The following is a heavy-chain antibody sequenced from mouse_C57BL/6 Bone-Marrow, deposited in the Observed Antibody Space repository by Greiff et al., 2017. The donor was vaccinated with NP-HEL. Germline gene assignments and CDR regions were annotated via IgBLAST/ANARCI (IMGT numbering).Heavy chain of an antibody. V-gene: IGHV1-54*01. CDR3: ARSGDYDVAMDY. Sequence: QVQLQQSGAELVRPGTSVKVSCKASGYAFTNYLIEWVKQRPGQGLEWIGVINPGSGGTNYNEKFKGKATLTADKSSSTAYMQLSSLTSEDSAVYFCARSGDYDVAMDYWGQGTSVTVSS. CDR1: GYAFTNYL. J-gene: IGHJ4*01. D-gene: IGHD2-4*01. CDR2: INPGSGGT.